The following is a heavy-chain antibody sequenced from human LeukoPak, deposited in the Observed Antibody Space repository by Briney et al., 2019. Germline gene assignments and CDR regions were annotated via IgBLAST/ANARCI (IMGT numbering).Heavy chain of an antibody. D-gene: IGHD3-10*01. V-gene: IGHV5-51*01. CDR3: ARGTLRGVISNAFDI. CDR1: GYSFTSYW. CDR2: IYPGDSDT. J-gene: IGHJ3*02. Sequence: GESLKISCKGSGYSFTSYWIGWVRQMPGKGLEWMGIIYPGDSDTKYSPSFQGQVTISADKSISTAYLQWNSLKASDIAMYYCARGTLRGVISNAFDIWGQGTMVTVPS.